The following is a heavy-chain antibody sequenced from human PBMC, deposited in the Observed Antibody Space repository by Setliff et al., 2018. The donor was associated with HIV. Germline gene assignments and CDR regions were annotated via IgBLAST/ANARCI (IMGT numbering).Heavy chain of an antibody. CDR2: ISGFNGNT. J-gene: IGHJ3*02. CDR3: ARVPYRSAWFSGGHDAFDI. CDR1: GYSFARYG. Sequence: ASVKVSCKASGYSFARYGLSWVRQAPGQGLEWMGWISGFNGNTKYAQSFQDRVAMTTETAASTAYMEMRSLRSDDTAVYFCARVPYRSAWFSGGHDAFDIWGQGTMVTVS. D-gene: IGHD6-19*01. V-gene: IGHV1-18*01.